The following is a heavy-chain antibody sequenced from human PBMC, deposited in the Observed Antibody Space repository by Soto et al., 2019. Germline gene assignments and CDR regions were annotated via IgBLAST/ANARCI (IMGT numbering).Heavy chain of an antibody. J-gene: IGHJ4*02. V-gene: IGHV3-48*03. CDR3: ARGYYGSSGYYSPFYY. CDR1: GFTFSSYE. CDR2: ISSSGSTI. D-gene: IGHD3-22*01. Sequence: AGGSLRLSCAASGFTFSSYEMNWVRQAPGKGLEWVSYISSSGSTIYYADSVKGRFTISRDNAKNSLYLQMNSLSAEDTAVYYCARGYYGSSGYYSPFYYWGQGSLVTVSS.